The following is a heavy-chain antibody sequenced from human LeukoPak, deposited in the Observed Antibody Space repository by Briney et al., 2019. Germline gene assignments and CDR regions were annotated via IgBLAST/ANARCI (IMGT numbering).Heavy chain of an antibody. J-gene: IGHJ4*02. V-gene: IGHV4-39*07. CDR2: IYYRGST. CDR1: GGSISSSSYY. CDR3: ARGPGYTRPFEY. Sequence: ASETLSLTCTVSGGSISSSSYYWGWIRQPPGKGLEWVGSIYYRGSTYDNPSLKSRITISVDTSKNQFSLKLRYVPAADTAVYYCARGPGYTRPFEYWGQGTLVTVSS. D-gene: IGHD5-24*01.